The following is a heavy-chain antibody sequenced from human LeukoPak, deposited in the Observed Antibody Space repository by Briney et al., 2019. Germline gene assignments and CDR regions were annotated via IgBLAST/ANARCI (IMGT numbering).Heavy chain of an antibody. V-gene: IGHV3-30*03. D-gene: IGHD4-17*01. J-gene: IGHJ6*02. CDR1: GFTFSSSG. CDR3: ARPTYGDYGMDV. CDR2: ISYDGRDK. Sequence: GGSLRLSCTASGFTFSSSGMHWVRQAPGKGLEWVAIISYDGRDKYYADSVKGRFTISRDNPKNTLFLQMNSLRAEDTAVYYCARPTYGDYGMDVWGQGTTVTVSS.